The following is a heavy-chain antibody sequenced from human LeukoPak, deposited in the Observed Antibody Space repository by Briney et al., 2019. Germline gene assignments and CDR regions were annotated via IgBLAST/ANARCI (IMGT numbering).Heavy chain of an antibody. Sequence: SETLSLTCTVSGGSISSYYWSWIRQPPGKGLEWIGYIYYSGSTNYNPSLKSRVTISVDTSKNQFSLKLSSVTAADTAVYYCARENKGGYCSSTSCYGDWFDPWGQGTLATVSS. J-gene: IGHJ5*02. D-gene: IGHD2-2*01. V-gene: IGHV4-59*12. CDR3: ARENKGGYCSSTSCYGDWFDP. CDR2: IYYSGST. CDR1: GGSISSYY.